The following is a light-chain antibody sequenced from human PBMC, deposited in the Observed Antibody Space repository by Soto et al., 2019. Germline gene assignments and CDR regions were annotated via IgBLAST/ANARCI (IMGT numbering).Light chain of an antibody. CDR1: WSVSTY. V-gene: IGKV3-11*01. CDR2: DAS. J-gene: IGKJ5*01. Sequence: VLPRSRATRSLWLGEGPTRVVRGSWSVSTYLVWYQLKPGQAPRLLIYDASNRATGIPARFSGSGSATDFSLTTRSLEPEDFAVYYCQQRSNWPSITFGQGTRLEIK. CDR3: QQRSNWPSIT.